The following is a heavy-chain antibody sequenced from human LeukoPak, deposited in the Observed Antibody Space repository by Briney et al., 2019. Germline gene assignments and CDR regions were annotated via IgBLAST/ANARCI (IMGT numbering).Heavy chain of an antibody. CDR2: ISSSSSTI. J-gene: IGHJ4*02. Sequence: GGSLRLSCAASGFSFSSYSMNWVRQAPGKGPEWVSYISSSSSTIYYADSVKGRFTISRDNAKNSLYLQMNSLRAEDTAVYYCARVYGSGSYYPHFDYWGQGTLVTVSS. D-gene: IGHD3-10*01. V-gene: IGHV3-48*01. CDR3: ARVYGSGSYYPHFDY. CDR1: GFSFSSYS.